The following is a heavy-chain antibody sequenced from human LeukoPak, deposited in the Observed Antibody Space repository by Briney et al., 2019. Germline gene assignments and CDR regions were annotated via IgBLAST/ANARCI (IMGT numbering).Heavy chain of an antibody. J-gene: IGHJ4*02. D-gene: IGHD3-9*01. Sequence: ASVKVSCKASGYTFTSYGISWVRQAPGQGLEWMGWISAYNGNTNYAQKLQGRVTVTTDTSTSTAYMELRSLRSDDTAVYYCARDRGSRYDILTGYPYYFDYWGQGTLVTVSS. CDR2: ISAYNGNT. CDR1: GYTFTSYG. CDR3: ARDRGSRYDILTGYPYYFDY. V-gene: IGHV1-18*01.